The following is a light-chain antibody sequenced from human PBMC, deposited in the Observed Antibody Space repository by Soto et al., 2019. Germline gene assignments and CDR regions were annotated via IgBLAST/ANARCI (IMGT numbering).Light chain of an antibody. CDR2: GAS. V-gene: IGKV3-20*01. Sequence: EIVLMQSPGTLSLSPGERATLSCRASQSVSRSYLAWYQQKPGQAPRLLMYGASSRATGIPDRFNGSGSGTDFTLTISRREPEDFAVYYCQQYASSPRTFGQGTKVEIK. CDR3: QQYASSPRT. CDR1: QSVSRSY. J-gene: IGKJ1*01.